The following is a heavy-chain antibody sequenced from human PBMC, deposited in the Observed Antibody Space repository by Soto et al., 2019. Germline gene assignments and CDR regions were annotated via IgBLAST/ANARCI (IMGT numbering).Heavy chain of an antibody. D-gene: IGHD3-10*01. V-gene: IGHV3-48*03. J-gene: IGHJ4*02. CDR1: GFTFSSYE. CDR3: ARDGGFGELLGY. Sequence: ESGGGLVQPGGSLRLSCAASGFTFSSYEMNWVRQAPGKGLEWVSYISSSGGTIYYADSVKGRFTISRDNAKDSLYLQMNSLRDEDTAVYYCARDGGFGELLGYWGQGTLVTVSS. CDR2: ISSSGGTI.